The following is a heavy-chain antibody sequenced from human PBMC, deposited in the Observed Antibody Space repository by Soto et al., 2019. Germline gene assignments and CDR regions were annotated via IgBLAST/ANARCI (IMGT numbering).Heavy chain of an antibody. CDR2: IYHSGST. V-gene: IGHV4-30-2*01. CDR1: GGSISSGGYS. D-gene: IGHD5-18*01. CDR3: ARGPLQIWSGGMDV. Sequence: GPGPGKTSETLSLTCAVSGGSISSGGYSWSWIRQPPGKGLEWIGYIYHSGSTYYNPSLKSRVTISVDRSKNQFSLKLSSVTAADTAVYYCARGPLQIWSGGMDVWGQGTTVTVSS. J-gene: IGHJ6*02.